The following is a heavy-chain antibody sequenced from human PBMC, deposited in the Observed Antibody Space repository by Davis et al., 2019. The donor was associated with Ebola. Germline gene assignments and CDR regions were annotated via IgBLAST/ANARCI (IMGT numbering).Heavy chain of an antibody. CDR2: IWYDGSNK. CDR1: GFTFSSYG. CDR3: ARDYEVAAAGTYYYGMDV. Sequence: GGSLRLSCAASGFTFSSYGMHWVRQAPGKGLEWVAVIWYDGSNKYYADSVKGRFTISRDNSKNTLYLQMNSLRAEDTAVYYCARDYEVAAAGTYYYGMDVWGQGTTVTVSS. D-gene: IGHD6-13*01. J-gene: IGHJ6*02. V-gene: IGHV3-33*08.